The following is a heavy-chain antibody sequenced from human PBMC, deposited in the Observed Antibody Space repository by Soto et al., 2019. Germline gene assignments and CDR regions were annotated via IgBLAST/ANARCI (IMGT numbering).Heavy chain of an antibody. CDR3: AISGRWLQFYYGMDV. CDR2: ITYDGSNK. Sequence: LRLSCAASGFTFSSYGMHWVRQAPGKGLEWVAVITYDGSNKYYADSVKGRFTISRDNSKNTLYLQMNSLRAEDTAVYYCAISGRWLQFYYGMDVWGQGTTVTVSS. D-gene: IGHD5-12*01. V-gene: IGHV3-30*03. J-gene: IGHJ6*02. CDR1: GFTFSSYG.